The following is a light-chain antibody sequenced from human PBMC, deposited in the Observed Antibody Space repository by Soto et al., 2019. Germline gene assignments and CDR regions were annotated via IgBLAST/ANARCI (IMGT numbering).Light chain of an antibody. J-gene: IGKJ5*01. CDR3: QQSFTTPS. V-gene: IGKV1-39*01. CDR1: QSISSW. CDR2: ATS. Sequence: DIQMTQSPSTLSASVGDRVTITCRASQSISSWLAWYQQKPGTVPKLLIYATSNLQSGVPSRLSGRGFGTDFTLTISSLQPEDFATYYCQQSFTTPSFCQGTRLEIK.